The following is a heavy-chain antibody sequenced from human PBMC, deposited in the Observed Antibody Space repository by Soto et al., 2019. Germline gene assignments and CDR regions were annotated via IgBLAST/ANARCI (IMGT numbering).Heavy chain of an antibody. CDR1: GFTLSNAW. CDR2: IKSRSDGGTP. CDR3: TTDTRRISVFGVPWDS. J-gene: IGHJ4*02. D-gene: IGHD3-3*01. Sequence: PGWSLRLSCAASGFTLSNAWMNWVRHTPGRGLEWVGRIKSRSDGGTPDYGAPVKGRFTISRDDSLNTVYLQMNSLTAEDTGVYYCTTDTRRISVFGVPWDSWGQGTQVTVSS. V-gene: IGHV3-15*01.